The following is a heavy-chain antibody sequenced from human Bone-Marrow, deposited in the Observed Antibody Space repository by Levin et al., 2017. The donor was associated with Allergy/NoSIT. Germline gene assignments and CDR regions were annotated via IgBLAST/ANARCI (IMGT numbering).Heavy chain of an antibody. CDR2: INPNSEAT. V-gene: IGHV1-2*02. CDR3: AWSVSILATFDQ. CDR1: GYTFTGYY. Sequence: ASVKVSCKASGYTFTGYYIHWVRQTPEQGLEWMGWINPNSEATNYAQKFQGRATMTSDTSIATAYMELTRLRSDDTAVYYCAWSVSILATFDQWGQGTLVTVSS. J-gene: IGHJ4*02. D-gene: IGHD5-12*01.